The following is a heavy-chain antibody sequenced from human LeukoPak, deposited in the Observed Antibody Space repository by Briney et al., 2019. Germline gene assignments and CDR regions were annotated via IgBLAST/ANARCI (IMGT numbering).Heavy chain of an antibody. Sequence: GESLKISCKGSGYSFTSYWIGWVCQMPGKGLEWMGIIYPGDSDTRYSPSFQGQVTISADKSISIAYLQWSSLKASDTAMYYCARRAPPNWFDPWGQGTLVTVSS. J-gene: IGHJ5*02. CDR2: IYPGDSDT. CDR1: GYSFTSYW. V-gene: IGHV5-51*01. CDR3: ARRAPPNWFDP.